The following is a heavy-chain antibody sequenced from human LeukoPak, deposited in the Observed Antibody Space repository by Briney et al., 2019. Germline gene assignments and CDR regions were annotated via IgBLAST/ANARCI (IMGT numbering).Heavy chain of an antibody. CDR3: AKDNRIYYFDY. CDR2: ISYDGSNK. V-gene: IGHV3-30*18. Sequence: GGSLRLSCAAPGFTFSTYGMHWVRQAPGKGLEWVAVISYDGSNKYYADSVKGRFTISRDNSKNTLYLQMNSLRAEDTAVYYCAKDNRIYYFDYWGQGTLVTVSS. D-gene: IGHD3-16*02. J-gene: IGHJ4*02. CDR1: GFTFSTYG.